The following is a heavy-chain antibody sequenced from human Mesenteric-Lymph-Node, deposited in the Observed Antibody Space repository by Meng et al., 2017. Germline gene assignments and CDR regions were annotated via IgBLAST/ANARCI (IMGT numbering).Heavy chain of an antibody. Sequence: SVKVSCKASGGTFSSYAISWVRQAPGQGLEWMGGIIPIFGTANYAQKFQGRVTITTDESTSTAYMELSSLRSEDTAVYYCARDSVGYSSGWSPHAFDIWGQGTMVTVSS. CDR2: IIPIFGTA. CDR1: GGTFSSYA. J-gene: IGHJ3*02. V-gene: IGHV1-69*05. CDR3: ARDSVGYSSGWSPHAFDI. D-gene: IGHD6-19*01.